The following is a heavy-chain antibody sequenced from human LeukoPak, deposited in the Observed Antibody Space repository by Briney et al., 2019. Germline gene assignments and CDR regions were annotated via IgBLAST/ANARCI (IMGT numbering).Heavy chain of an antibody. J-gene: IGHJ4*02. D-gene: IGHD3-16*02. V-gene: IGHV4-39*01. CDR1: GGSISSSSYY. CDR3: ARLPLGVITFGGVIFIDGYFDY. CDR2: IYYSGST. Sequence: SETLSLTCTVSGGSISSSSYYWGWIRQPPGKGLECIGSIYYSGSTYYNPSLKSRVTISVDTSKNQFSLKLSSVTAADTVVYYCARLPLGVITFGGVIFIDGYFDYWGQGTLVTVSS.